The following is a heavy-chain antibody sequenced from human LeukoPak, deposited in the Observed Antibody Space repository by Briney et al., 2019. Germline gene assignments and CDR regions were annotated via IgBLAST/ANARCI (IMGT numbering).Heavy chain of an antibody. Sequence: SETLSLTCAVYGGSFSGYYWSWIRQPPGKGLEWIGEINHSGSTNYNPSLKSRVTISVDTSKNQFSLKLSSVTAADTAVYYCARGGKLLWFGEGRDAFDVWGQGTMVTVSP. CDR2: INHSGST. CDR3: ARGGKLLWFGEGRDAFDV. CDR1: GGSFSGYY. J-gene: IGHJ3*01. D-gene: IGHD3-10*01. V-gene: IGHV4-34*01.